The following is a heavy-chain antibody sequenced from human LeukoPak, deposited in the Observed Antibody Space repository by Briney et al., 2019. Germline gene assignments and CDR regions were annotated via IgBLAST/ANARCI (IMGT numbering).Heavy chain of an antibody. CDR3: AKDKRYLFDP. CDR2: INQDGSEK. V-gene: IGHV3-7*03. D-gene: IGHD3-9*01. J-gene: IGHJ5*02. Sequence: PGGSLRLSCAASGFTFSSYWMSWVRQAPGKGLEWVANINQDGSEKYYVDSVKGRFTISRDNAKNTLYLQMNSLRAEDTAVYYCAKDKRYLFDPWGQGTLVTVSS. CDR1: GFTFSSYW.